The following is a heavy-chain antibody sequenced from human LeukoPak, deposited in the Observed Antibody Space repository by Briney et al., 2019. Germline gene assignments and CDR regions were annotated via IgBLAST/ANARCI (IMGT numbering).Heavy chain of an antibody. V-gene: IGHV1-69*04. D-gene: IGHD3-10*01. CDR1: GGTFSSYA. CDR3: ARDGAYGSGNYLYHWYFDL. Sequence: SVKVSCKASGGTFSSYAISWVRQAPGQGLEWMGRIIPILGIANYAQKFQGRVTITADKSTSTAYMELSSLRSEDTAVYYCARDGAYGSGNYLYHWYFDLWGRGTLVTVSS. J-gene: IGHJ2*01. CDR2: IIPILGIA.